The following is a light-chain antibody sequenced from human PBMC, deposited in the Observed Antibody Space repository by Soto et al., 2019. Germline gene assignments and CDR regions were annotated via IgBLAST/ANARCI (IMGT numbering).Light chain of an antibody. V-gene: IGLV2-14*01. CDR3: SSFTSSDTLV. Sequence: QSALTQPASVSGSPGQSITTSCTGTSSDVGGYDYVSWYQQLPDKAPKLMLYEVSNRPSGVSSRFSGSKSGNTASLTISGLQAEDEADYYCSSFTSSDTLVFGTGTKVTVL. CDR1: SSDVGGYDY. CDR2: EVS. J-gene: IGLJ1*01.